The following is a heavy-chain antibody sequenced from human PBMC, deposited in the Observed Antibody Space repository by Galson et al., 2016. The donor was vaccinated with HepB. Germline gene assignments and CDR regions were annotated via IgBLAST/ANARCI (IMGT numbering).Heavy chain of an antibody. CDR2: INTNTGNP. CDR3: ARNRGTGFAYDWFDP. Sequence: SVKVSCKATGYTFTSYALNWVRQAPGQRPEWMGWINTNTGNPTYAQGFTGRFVFSLDTSVSTAYLQISSLKAEDSGLYYCARNRGTGFAYDWFDPWGQGTLVTVSS. V-gene: IGHV7-4-1*02. J-gene: IGHJ5*02. D-gene: IGHD1-14*01. CDR1: GYTFTSYA.